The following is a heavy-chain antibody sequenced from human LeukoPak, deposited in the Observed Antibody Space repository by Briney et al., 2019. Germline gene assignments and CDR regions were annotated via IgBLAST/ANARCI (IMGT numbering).Heavy chain of an antibody. V-gene: IGHV3-48*02. CDR2: ISTASGTI. CDR1: GFTFSTYN. Sequence: GGSLRLSCAASGFTFSTYNMNWVRQAPGKGLEWVSYISTASGTIYYADSVKGRFTTSRDNARNSLFLRMNSLRDEDTAIYYCARDPELDYWGQGTLVTVSS. CDR3: ARDPELDY. D-gene: IGHD1-14*01. J-gene: IGHJ4*02.